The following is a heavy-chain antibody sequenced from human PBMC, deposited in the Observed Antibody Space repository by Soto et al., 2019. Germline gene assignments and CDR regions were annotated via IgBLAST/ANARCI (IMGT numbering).Heavy chain of an antibody. J-gene: IGHJ3*02. CDR1: GFTFSSYA. CDR2: ISYDGSNK. Sequence: QVQLVESGGGVVQPGRSLRLSCAASGFTFSSYAMHWFRQAPGKGLEWVAVISYDGSNKYYADSVKGRFTISRDKSKNTLYLQMNSLRAEDTAVYYWARESTVTTKAFDIWGQGTMVTVSS. D-gene: IGHD4-17*01. CDR3: ARESTVTTKAFDI. V-gene: IGHV3-30-3*01.